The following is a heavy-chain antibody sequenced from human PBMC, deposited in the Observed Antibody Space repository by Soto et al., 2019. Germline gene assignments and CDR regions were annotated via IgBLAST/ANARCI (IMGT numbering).Heavy chain of an antibody. J-gene: IGHJ6*02. D-gene: IGHD2-2*02. CDR3: AREYTAWPLAYGLDV. CDR2: ISSRSDI. Sequence: GGSLRLSCAASGFTSDYHAMNWVRQAPGKGLEWVSSISSRSDIYYADSVKGRFTISRDNAKNSVSLQMNSLRAEDTAVYYCAREYTAWPLAYGLDVWGQGTTVTVSS. V-gene: IGHV3-21*01. CDR1: GFTSDYHA.